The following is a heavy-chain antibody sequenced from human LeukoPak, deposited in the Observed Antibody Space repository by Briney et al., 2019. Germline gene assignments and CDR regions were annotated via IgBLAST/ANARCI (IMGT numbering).Heavy chain of an antibody. D-gene: IGHD3/OR15-3a*01. CDR1: GYTLTELS. J-gene: IGHJ4*02. CDR3: ARRKARDLILDY. V-gene: IGHV1-24*01. CDR2: FDPKDGET. Sequence: GASVKVSCKVSGYTLTELSMQWVRQAPGKGLEWMGGFDPKDGETIYAQKFQGRVTMTEDTSTDTAYMELSSLRSEDTAVYYCARRKARDLILDYWGQGTLVTVSS.